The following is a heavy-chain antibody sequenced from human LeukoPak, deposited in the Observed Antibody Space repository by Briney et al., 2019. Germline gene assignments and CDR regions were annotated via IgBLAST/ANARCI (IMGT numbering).Heavy chain of an antibody. CDR2: IYASGNT. V-gene: IGHV4-61*02. CDR1: GGSITSDNYY. D-gene: IGHD3-9*01. CDR3: ARDFDSPMAFDI. Sequence: SETLSLTCTVSGGSITSDNYYWSWIRQPAGKGLEWIGRIYASGNTNYNPSLKSRITISVDTSKNQFSLKLSSVTAADTAVYYCARDFDSPMAFDIWGQGTMVTVSS. J-gene: IGHJ3*02.